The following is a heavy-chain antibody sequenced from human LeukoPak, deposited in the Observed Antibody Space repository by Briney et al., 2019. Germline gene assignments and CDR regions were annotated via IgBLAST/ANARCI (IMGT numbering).Heavy chain of an antibody. V-gene: IGHV1-18*01. CDR3: ARGGVSNSWYRTPDY. D-gene: IGHD6-13*01. J-gene: IGHJ4*02. CDR1: GYTFTNYG. CDR2: ISVYNGNA. Sequence: ASVKVSCKASGYTFTNYGVSWVRQAPGQGLEWMGWISVYNGNANYVQKFQGRVTMTTDTSTSTAYMELRSLRSDDTAVYYCARGGVSNSWYRTPDYWGRGTLVTVSS.